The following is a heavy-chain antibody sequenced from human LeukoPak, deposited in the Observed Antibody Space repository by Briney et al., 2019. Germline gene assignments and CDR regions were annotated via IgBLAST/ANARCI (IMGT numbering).Heavy chain of an antibody. V-gene: IGHV3-66*02. CDR2: IYSGGDT. CDR3: ARGFFNFDY. Sequence: PGGSLRLSCAASGFTFSSHAMSWVRQAPGKGLEWVSVIYSGGDTSYVDSVKGRFTISRDNSKNTVHLQMNSLRPEDTAVYYCARGFFNFDYWGQGILVTVSS. CDR1: GFTFSSHA. J-gene: IGHJ4*02. D-gene: IGHD3-3*01.